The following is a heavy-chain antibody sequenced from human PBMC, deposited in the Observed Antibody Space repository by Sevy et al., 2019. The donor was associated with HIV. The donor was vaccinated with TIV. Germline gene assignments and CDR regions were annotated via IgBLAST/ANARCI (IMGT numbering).Heavy chain of an antibody. CDR2: INQSGST. V-gene: IGHV4-34*01. CDR3: ARPYRY. D-gene: IGHD3-16*02. Sequence: SETLSLTCGVYNGSFSDYYWSWFRQPPGKGLEWIGEINQSGSTTYNPSLKSRVTISIDASKNQFSLKLNSVTAADTAVYYCARPYRYWVQGSLVTVSS. J-gene: IGHJ4*02. CDR1: NGSFSDYY.